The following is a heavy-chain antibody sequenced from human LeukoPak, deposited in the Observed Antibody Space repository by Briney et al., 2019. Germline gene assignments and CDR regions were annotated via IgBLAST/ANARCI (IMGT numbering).Heavy chain of an antibody. J-gene: IGHJ3*02. Sequence: SQTLSLTCTVSGGSISSGYYYWSWIRQPPGKGLEWIGYISYTGATYYNPSLKSRVTISVDTSKKQFSLKLSSVTAADTAVYYCARVPTTVVTPGGAFDIWGQGTMVTVSS. CDR1: GGSISSGYYY. CDR2: ISYTGAT. D-gene: IGHD4-23*01. V-gene: IGHV4-30-4*08. CDR3: ARVPTTVVTPGGAFDI.